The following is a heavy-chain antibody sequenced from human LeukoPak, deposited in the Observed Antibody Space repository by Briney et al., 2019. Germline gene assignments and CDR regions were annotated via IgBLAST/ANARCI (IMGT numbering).Heavy chain of an antibody. Sequence: SETLSLTCTVSGGSISSYYWNWIRQPPGKGLEWIGYIYYSGSTNYNPSLKSRVTISVDTSKNQFSLKLSSVTAADTAVYYCARDSSGYIFDYWGQGTLVTVSS. J-gene: IGHJ4*02. CDR2: IYYSGST. V-gene: IGHV4-59*01. CDR3: ARDSSGYIFDY. D-gene: IGHD3-22*01. CDR1: GGSISSYY.